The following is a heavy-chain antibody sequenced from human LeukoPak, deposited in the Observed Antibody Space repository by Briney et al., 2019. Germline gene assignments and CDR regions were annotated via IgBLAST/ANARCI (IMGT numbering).Heavy chain of an antibody. CDR1: GYTFTSYG. CDR2: ISAYNGNT. D-gene: IGHD5-18*01. V-gene: IGHV1-18*01. J-gene: IGHJ4*02. Sequence: GSVKVSCKASGYTFTSYGISWVRQAPGQGLEWMGWISAYNGNTNYAQKFQGRVTMTRNTSISTAYMELSSLRSEDTAVYYCARVGDSYGYWGQGTLVTVSS. CDR3: ARVGDSYGY.